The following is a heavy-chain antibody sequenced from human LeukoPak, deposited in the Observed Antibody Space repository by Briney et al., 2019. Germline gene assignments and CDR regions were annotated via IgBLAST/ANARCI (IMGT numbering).Heavy chain of an antibody. CDR2: IYYSGST. Sequence: SETLSLTCTVSGGSISSYYWSWIRQPPGKGLEWIGYIYYSGSTNYNPSLKSRVTISVDTSKNQFSLKLSSVTAADTAVYYCARGGGSSGWYGGLYYFDYWGQGTLVTVSS. CDR3: ARGGGSSGWYGGLYYFDY. J-gene: IGHJ4*02. V-gene: IGHV4-59*01. CDR1: GGSISSYY. D-gene: IGHD6-19*01.